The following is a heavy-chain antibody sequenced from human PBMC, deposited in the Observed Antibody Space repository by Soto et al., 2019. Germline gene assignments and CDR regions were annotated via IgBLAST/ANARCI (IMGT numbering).Heavy chain of an antibody. CDR1: GFTFSSYA. Sequence: VPLVESGGGVVQPGRSLRLSCAASGFTFSSYAMHWVRQAPGKGLEWVAVISYDGSNKYYADSVKGRFTISRDNSKNTLDLQMNSLRAEDTAVYYCAREGRWLQLQAGLCVYWGQGTLVTVSS. V-gene: IGHV3-30-3*01. CDR2: ISYDGSNK. CDR3: AREGRWLQLQAGLCVY. D-gene: IGHD1-1*01. J-gene: IGHJ4*02.